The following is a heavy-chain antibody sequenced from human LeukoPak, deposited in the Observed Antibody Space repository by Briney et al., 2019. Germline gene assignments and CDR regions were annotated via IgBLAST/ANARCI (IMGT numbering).Heavy chain of an antibody. CDR2: ISGSGGST. CDR1: GFTFSSHA. D-gene: IGHD6-19*01. CDR3: AKGRAGIDY. Sequence: GGSLRLSCAASGFTFSSHAMSWVRQAPGKGLEWVSGISGSGGSTYYADSVKGRFTISRDNSKNTLYVQMNSLRAEDTAVYYCAKGRAGIDYWGQGALVTVPS. J-gene: IGHJ4*02. V-gene: IGHV3-23*01.